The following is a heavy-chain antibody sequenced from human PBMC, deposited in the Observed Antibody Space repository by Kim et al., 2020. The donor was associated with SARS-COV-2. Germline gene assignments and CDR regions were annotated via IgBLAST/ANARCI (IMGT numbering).Heavy chain of an antibody. V-gene: IGHV4-38-2*02. Sequence: SETLSLTCNVSGYSISNDYYWGWMRQPPGRGLEWIGSISHSGSTYYKPSLKSRVTISIDTSKNQFSLKLTFVTAADTAVYYCARAPEGYCNGGSCYRFGYWGQGTPVTVS. CDR2: ISHSGST. CDR3: ARAPEGYCNGGSCYRFGY. J-gene: IGHJ4*02. D-gene: IGHD2-15*01. CDR1: GYSISNDYY.